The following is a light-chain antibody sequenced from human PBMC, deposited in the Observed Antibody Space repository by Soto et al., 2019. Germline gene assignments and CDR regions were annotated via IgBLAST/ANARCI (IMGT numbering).Light chain of an antibody. V-gene: IGKV1-5*01. J-gene: IGKJ5*01. CDR3: QQYDNLPIT. CDR2: AAS. CDR1: QTISGW. Sequence: IPMTQSPSTLSASVGDRVTITCRASQTISGWLAWYQQKPGKAPKLLIYAASSLQSGVPSRFSGSGSGTDFTFTISSLQPEDIATYYCQQYDNLPITFGQGTRLEIK.